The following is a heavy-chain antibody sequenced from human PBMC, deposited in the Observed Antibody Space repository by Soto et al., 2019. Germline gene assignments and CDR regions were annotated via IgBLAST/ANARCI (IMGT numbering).Heavy chain of an antibody. D-gene: IGHD4-17*01. Sequence: GGSLRLSCAASGFTFSSYAMSWVRQAPGKGLEWVSAISGSGGSTYYADSVKGRFTISRDNSKNTLYLQMNSLRAEDTAVYYCANLPGAYGDDKQPLDYWGQGTLVTVSS. CDR3: ANLPGAYGDDKQPLDY. CDR1: GFTFSSYA. J-gene: IGHJ4*02. V-gene: IGHV3-23*01. CDR2: ISGSGGST.